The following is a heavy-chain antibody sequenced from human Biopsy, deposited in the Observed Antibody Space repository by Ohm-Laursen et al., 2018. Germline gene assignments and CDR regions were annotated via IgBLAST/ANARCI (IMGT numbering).Heavy chain of an antibody. CDR2: IYDNGDT. Sequence: TLSLTCSVSGGSINSGGHFWGWVRQSPGKGLEWIGYIYDNGDTYYNPSLMSLVSISADTSKNQVSLRLNSVTAADTAVYYCTRVRTFGGVIGAYYFDSWGQGILVTVSS. V-gene: IGHV4-31*01. J-gene: IGHJ4*02. CDR1: GGSINSGGHF. CDR3: TRVRTFGGVIGAYYFDS. D-gene: IGHD3-16*02.